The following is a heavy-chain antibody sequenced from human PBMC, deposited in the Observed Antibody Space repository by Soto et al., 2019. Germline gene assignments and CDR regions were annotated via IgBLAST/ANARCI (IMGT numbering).Heavy chain of an antibody. V-gene: IGHV3-73*01. D-gene: IGHD6-13*01. CDR3: AKVSSSWYAGFFDL. CDR1: GFTFGASA. Sequence: HPGGSLRLSCAASGFTFGASALQWVRQASGKGLEWLGRIGSRGETYATTYAASVKGRFTISRDDSKKTAYLQMNSLESEDTAVYYCAKVSSSWYAGFFDLWGQGTLVTVSS. J-gene: IGHJ4*02. CDR2: IGSRGETYAT.